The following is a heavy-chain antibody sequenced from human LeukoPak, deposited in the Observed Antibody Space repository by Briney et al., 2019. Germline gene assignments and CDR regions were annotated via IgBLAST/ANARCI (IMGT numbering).Heavy chain of an antibody. Sequence: PGGSLRLSCEASGFTFSSYAMSWVRQAPGKGLEWVSAISGSGGSTYYADSVKGRFTIPRDNSKNTLYLQMNSLKTEDTAVYYCTTDLPTTVTTWQAWGQGTLVTVSS. V-gene: IGHV3-23*01. CDR3: TTDLPTTVTTWQA. J-gene: IGHJ5*02. CDR1: GFTFSSYA. D-gene: IGHD4-17*01. CDR2: ISGSGGST.